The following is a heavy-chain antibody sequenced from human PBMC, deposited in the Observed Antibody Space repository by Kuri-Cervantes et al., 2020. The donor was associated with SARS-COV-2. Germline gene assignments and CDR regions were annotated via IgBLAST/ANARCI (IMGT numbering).Heavy chain of an antibody. CDR2: ISYDGSNK. CDR1: GFTFSSYA. V-gene: IGHV3-30*04. D-gene: IGHD2-2*01. J-gene: IGHJ4*02. CDR3: ARGQIPAFHFDY. Sequence: GESLKISFAASGFTFSSYAMHWVRQAPGKGLEWVAVISYDGSNKYYADSVKGRFTISRDNSKNTLYLQMNSLRAEDTAVYFCARGQIPAFHFDYWGQGALVTVSS.